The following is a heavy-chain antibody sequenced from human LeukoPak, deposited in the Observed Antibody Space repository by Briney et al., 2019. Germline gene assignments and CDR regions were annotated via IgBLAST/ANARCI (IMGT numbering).Heavy chain of an antibody. J-gene: IGHJ4*02. CDR1: GGSISSGTYY. D-gene: IGHD3-22*01. CDR3: ATGNYYDSRWYFDY. V-gene: IGHV4-61*09. Sequence: SQTLSLTCTVSGGSISSGTYYWSWIRQPAGKGLEWIGHIYTSGSTNYNPSLKSRVTISVDTSKNQFSLKLSSVTAADTAVYYCATGNYYDSRWYFDYWGQGTLVTVSS. CDR2: IYTSGST.